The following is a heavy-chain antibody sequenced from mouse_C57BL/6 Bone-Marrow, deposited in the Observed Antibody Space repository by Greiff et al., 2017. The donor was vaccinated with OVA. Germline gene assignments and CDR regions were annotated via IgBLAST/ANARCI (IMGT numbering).Heavy chain of an antibody. D-gene: IGHD1-1*01. V-gene: IGHV1-55*01. CDR3: SRRYYGSSYWYFDV. J-gene: IGHJ1*03. Sequence: QVQLQQPGAELVKPGASVKMSCKASGYTFTSYWITWVKQRPGQGLEWIGDIYPGSGSTNYNEKFKSKATLTVETSSSTAYMQLSSLTSEGSAVYYCSRRYYGSSYWYFDVWGTGTTVTVSS. CDR1: GYTFTSYW. CDR2: IYPGSGST.